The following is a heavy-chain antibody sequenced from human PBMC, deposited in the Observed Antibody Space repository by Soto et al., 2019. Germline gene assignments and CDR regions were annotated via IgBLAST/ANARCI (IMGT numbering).Heavy chain of an antibody. CDR3: ARDGGSQEEWGYWFDP. CDR2: IIPIFGTA. V-gene: IGHV1-69*13. J-gene: IGHJ5*02. D-gene: IGHD2-15*01. Sequence: ASVKVSCKASGGTFSSYAISWVRQAPGQGLEWMGGIIPIFGTANYAQKFQGRVTITADESTSTAYMELSSLRSEDTAVYYCARDGGSQEEWGYWFDPWGQGTLVTVSS. CDR1: GGTFSSYA.